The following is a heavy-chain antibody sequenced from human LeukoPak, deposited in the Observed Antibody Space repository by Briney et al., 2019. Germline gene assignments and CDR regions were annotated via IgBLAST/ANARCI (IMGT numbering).Heavy chain of an antibody. CDR3: AREGEAVAGTLIDY. V-gene: IGHV1-2*02. CDR1: GYTFTGYY. Sequence: ASVKVSCKASGYTFTGYYMHWVRQAPGQGLEWMGWINPNSGGTNYAQKFQGRVTVTRDTSISTAYMELSRLRSDDTAVYYCAREGEAVAGTLIDYWGQGTLVTVSS. J-gene: IGHJ4*02. CDR2: INPNSGGT. D-gene: IGHD6-19*01.